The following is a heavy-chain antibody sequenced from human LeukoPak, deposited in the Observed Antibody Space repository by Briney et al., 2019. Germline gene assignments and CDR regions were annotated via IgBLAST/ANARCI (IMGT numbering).Heavy chain of an antibody. CDR2: ISSSSSYT. CDR3: ARLDSYAPVPGY. V-gene: IGHV3-11*03. D-gene: IGHD5-18*01. J-gene: IGHJ4*02. CDR1: GFTFSDYY. Sequence: PGGSLRLSCAASGFTFSDYYMSWIRQAPGKGLEWVSYISSSSSYTSYADSVKGRFTISRDNAKNSLYLQMNSLRAEDTAVYYCARLDSYAPVPGYWGQGTLVTVSS.